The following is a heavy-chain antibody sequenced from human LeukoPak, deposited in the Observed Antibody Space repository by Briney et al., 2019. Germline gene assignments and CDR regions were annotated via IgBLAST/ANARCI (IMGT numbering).Heavy chain of an antibody. V-gene: IGHV3-30-3*01. CDR3: ARDIYYDKTNNWFDP. Sequence: PGMSLRLSCTASGFTFSNYAMHWVRQAPGKGLEWVAVIAYDGSNNHHADSVRGRFTISRDNSKNTLYLQMHSLRSEDTAVYYCARDIYYDKTNNWFDPWGQGTLVTVSS. CDR2: IAYDGSNN. D-gene: IGHD3-22*01. CDR1: GFTFSNYA. J-gene: IGHJ5*02.